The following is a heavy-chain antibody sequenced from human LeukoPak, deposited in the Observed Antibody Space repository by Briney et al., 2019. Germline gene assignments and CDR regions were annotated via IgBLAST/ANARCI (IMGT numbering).Heavy chain of an antibody. CDR3: ARGVLY. D-gene: IGHD2-8*01. CDR1: GSSVSSGTYY. CDR2: VHHSGIT. J-gene: IGHJ4*01. V-gene: IGHV4-61*01. Sequence: SETLSLTCSVSGSSVSSGTYYWSWIRQPPGKGLEWIGNVHHSGITNYNSSLKSRVIISLDTSKNQFPLKLSSVTAADTALYYCARGVLYWGQGTLVTVSS.